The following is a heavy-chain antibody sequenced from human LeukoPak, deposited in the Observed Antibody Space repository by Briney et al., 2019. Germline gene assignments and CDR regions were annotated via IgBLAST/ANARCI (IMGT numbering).Heavy chain of an antibody. CDR3: ARGTERYFDWPELDY. Sequence: GGSLRLSCAASGFTFSSYWMHWVRHAPGKGLVWVSRINNDGSSTSYADSVKGRFTISRDNAKNTLYLQMNSLRAEDTAVYYCARGTERYFDWPELDYWGQGTLVTVSS. CDR1: GFTFSSYW. V-gene: IGHV3-74*01. D-gene: IGHD3-9*01. CDR2: INNDGSST. J-gene: IGHJ4*02.